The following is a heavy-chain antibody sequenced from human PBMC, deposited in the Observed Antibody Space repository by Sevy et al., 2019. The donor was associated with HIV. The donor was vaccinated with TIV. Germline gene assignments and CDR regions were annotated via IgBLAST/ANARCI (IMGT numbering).Heavy chain of an antibody. Sequence: GSLRLSCAASEFTFSSYWMTWVRQAPGKGLEWVANINQDGSEENYADSVKGRFSIFRDNPKKSLFLQMNSLRAEDTAVYHCARTGSYADTYFYYYAMDVWGRGTTVTVSS. D-gene: IGHD3-16*01. V-gene: IGHV3-7*01. CDR1: EFTFSSYW. CDR3: ARTGSYADTYFYYYAMDV. CDR2: INQDGSEE. J-gene: IGHJ6*02.